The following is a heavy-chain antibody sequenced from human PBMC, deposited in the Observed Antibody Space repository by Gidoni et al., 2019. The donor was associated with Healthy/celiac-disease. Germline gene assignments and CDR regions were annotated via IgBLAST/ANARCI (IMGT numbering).Heavy chain of an antibody. Sequence: EVQLLESGGGLVQPGGSLRLSCAASGFTFISYALSWVRQAPGKGLEWVSAISGSGGSTYYADSGKGRCTISRDNAKNTLYLQMNSLRAEDTAVYYCAKLKGAREGDYDSSSSRYFDLWGRGTLVTVSS. J-gene: IGHJ2*01. CDR1: GFTFISYA. CDR2: ISGSGGST. CDR3: AKLKGAREGDYDSSSSRYFDL. D-gene: IGHD3-22*01. V-gene: IGHV3-23*01.